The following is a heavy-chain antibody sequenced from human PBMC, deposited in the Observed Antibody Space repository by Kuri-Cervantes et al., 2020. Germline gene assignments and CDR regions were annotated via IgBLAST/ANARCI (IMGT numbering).Heavy chain of an antibody. CDR2: ISAYNGNT. D-gene: IGHD3-10*01. CDR1: GGTFSSYA. Sequence: ASVKVSCKASGGTFSSYAISWVRQAPGQGLEWMGWISAYNGNTNYAQKFQGRVTMTTDTSTSTAYMELGSLRSDDTAVYYCAINYYGSGSYYSWFDPWGQGTLVTVSS. V-gene: IGHV1-18*01. CDR3: AINYYGSGSYYSWFDP. J-gene: IGHJ5*02.